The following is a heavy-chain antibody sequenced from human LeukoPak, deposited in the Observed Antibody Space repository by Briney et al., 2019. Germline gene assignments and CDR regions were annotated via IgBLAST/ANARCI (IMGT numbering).Heavy chain of an antibody. Sequence: ASVKVSCKASGYTFTSYDINWVRQATGQGLEWMGWMNPNSGNTDYAQKFQGRVTMTRDTSISTAYMELSRLRSDDTAVYYCARDGPFMCDYDFWSGFNPPWFDYWGQGTLVTVSS. CDR3: ARDGPFMCDYDFWSGFNPPWFDY. V-gene: IGHV1-8*02. J-gene: IGHJ4*02. CDR2: MNPNSGNT. D-gene: IGHD3-3*01. CDR1: GYTFTSYD.